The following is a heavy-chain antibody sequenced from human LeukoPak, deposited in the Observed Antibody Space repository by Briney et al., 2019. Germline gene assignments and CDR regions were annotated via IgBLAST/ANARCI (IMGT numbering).Heavy chain of an antibody. CDR2: IYYSGST. J-gene: IGHJ6*02. CDR1: GFTFSTYA. CDR3: ARSLPDQLEGMDV. Sequence: GSLRLSCAASGFTFSTYAMSWMRQAPGKGLEWIGTIYYSGSTYYNPSLKSRVTISVDTSKNQFSLKLSSVTAADTAVYYCARSLPDQLEGMDVWGQGTTVTVSS. D-gene: IGHD2-2*01. V-gene: IGHV4-59*05.